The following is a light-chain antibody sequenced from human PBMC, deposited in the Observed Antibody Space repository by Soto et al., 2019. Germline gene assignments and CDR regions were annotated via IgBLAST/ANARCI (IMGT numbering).Light chain of an antibody. J-gene: IGLJ2*01. CDR3: SSYTSSAYVV. V-gene: IGLV2-14*01. CDR1: SSDVGGFNY. Sequence: QSALTQPASVSGSPGQSITISCTGTSSDVGGFNYVSWYQLHPGKAPKLMIYEVTNRPSGISNRFSGSKSGNTASLTISGLQAEDEADYYCSSYTSSAYVVFGGGTKLTV. CDR2: EVT.